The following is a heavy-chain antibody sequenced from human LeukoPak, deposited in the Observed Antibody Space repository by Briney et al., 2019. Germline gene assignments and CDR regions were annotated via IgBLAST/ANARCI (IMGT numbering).Heavy chain of an antibody. CDR3: AKDGTMVRGVIRYYYYYGMDV. J-gene: IGHJ6*02. D-gene: IGHD3-10*01. Sequence: GGSLRLSCAASGFTFSSYAMSWVRQAPGKGLEWVSAISGSGGSTYYADSVKGRFTISRDNSKNTLYLQMNSLRAEDTAVDCGAKDGTMVRGVIRYYYYYGMDVWGQGTTVTVSS. V-gene: IGHV3-23*01. CDR1: GFTFSSYA. CDR2: ISGSGGST.